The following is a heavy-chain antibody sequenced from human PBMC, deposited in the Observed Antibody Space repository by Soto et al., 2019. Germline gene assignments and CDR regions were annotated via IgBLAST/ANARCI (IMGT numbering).Heavy chain of an antibody. CDR1: GGSISSYY. CDR2: IYYSGST. CDR3: GALYSSSRFDY. Sequence: PSETLSLTCTVSGGSISSYYWSWIRQPPGKGLEWIGYIYYSGSTNYNPSLKSRVTISVDTSKNQFSLKLSSVTAADTAVYYCGALYSSSRFDYWGQGTLVTVSS. J-gene: IGHJ4*02. D-gene: IGHD6-13*01. V-gene: IGHV4-59*01.